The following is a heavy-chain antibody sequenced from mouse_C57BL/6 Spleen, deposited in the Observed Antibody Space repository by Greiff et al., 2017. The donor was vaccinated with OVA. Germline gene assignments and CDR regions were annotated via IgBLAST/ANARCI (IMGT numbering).Heavy chain of an antibody. V-gene: IGHV1-26*01. CDR1: GYTFTDYY. J-gene: IGHJ4*01. CDR3: ARNDYDPGNYDMDY. D-gene: IGHD2-4*01. CDR2: INPNNGGT. Sequence: EVQLQQSGPELVKPGASVKISCKASGYTFTDYYMNWVKQSHGKSLEWIGDINPNNGGTSYNQKFKGKATLTVDKSSSTAYMELRSLTSEDSAVYYCARNDYDPGNYDMDYWGQGTSVTVSS.